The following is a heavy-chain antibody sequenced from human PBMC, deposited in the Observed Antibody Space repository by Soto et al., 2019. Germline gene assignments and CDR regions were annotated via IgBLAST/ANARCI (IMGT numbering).Heavy chain of an antibody. Sequence: GGSLRLSCASSRCTFSSYAMHLVRQAPGKGLEWVAVISYDGNNKYYADSVKGRFTISRDNSKNTLYLQMNSLRVEDTAVYYYARDGGRWELLSYYYYYYGMDVWGQGTTVTVSS. V-gene: IGHV3-30-3*01. CDR3: ARDGGRWELLSYYYYYYGMDV. D-gene: IGHD1-26*01. J-gene: IGHJ6*02. CDR2: ISYDGNNK. CDR1: RCTFSSYA.